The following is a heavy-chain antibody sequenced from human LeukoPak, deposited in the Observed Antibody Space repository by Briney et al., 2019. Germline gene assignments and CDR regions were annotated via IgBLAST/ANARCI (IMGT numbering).Heavy chain of an antibody. D-gene: IGHD5-12*01. CDR1: GYSISSGYY. CDR3: AREWLRFRGSTSLDY. CDR2: IYHSGST. Sequence: SETLSLTCTVSGYSISSGYYWGWIRQPPGKGLEWIGSIYHSGSTYYNPSLKSRVTISVDTSKNQFSLKLSSVTAADTAVYYCAREWLRFRGSTSLDYWGQGSQVTVSS. J-gene: IGHJ4*02. V-gene: IGHV4-38-2*02.